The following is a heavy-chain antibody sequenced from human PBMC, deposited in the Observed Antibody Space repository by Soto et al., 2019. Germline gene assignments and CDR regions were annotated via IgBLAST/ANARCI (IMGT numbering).Heavy chain of an antibody. V-gene: IGHV1-2*02. D-gene: IGHD1-1*01. Sequence: ASVKVSCKASGFTFTGHYIHWVRQAPGQGLEWMGWINPNSGGTSYAQKFQGRLTMTTDTSITTAYMELSRLSSDDTAFYYCAKSGSSFRPSLGYFDYWGQGTLVT. CDR2: INPNSGGT. CDR1: GFTFTGHY. J-gene: IGHJ4*02. CDR3: AKSGSSFRPSLGYFDY.